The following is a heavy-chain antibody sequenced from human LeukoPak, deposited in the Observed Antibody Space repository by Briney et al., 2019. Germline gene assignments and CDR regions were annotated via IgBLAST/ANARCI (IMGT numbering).Heavy chain of an antibody. J-gene: IGHJ4*02. CDR3: ATTRTYASSWYYFDY. CDR1: GGSISSYY. CDR2: IYYSGST. Sequence: SETLSLTCTVSGGSISSYYWSWIRQPPGKGLEWIGYIYYSGSTNYNPSLKSRVTMSVDTSKNHFSLKLSSVTAADTAVYYCATTRTYASSWYYFDYWGQGTLVTVSS. V-gene: IGHV4-59*08. D-gene: IGHD6-13*01.